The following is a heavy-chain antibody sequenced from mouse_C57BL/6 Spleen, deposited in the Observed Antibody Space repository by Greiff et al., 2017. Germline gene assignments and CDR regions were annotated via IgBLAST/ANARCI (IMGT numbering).Heavy chain of an antibody. J-gene: IGHJ4*01. Sequence: VQLQQPGAVLVKPGASVKLSCKASGFTFTSYCMQWVKQRPGQGLEWIGEIDPSDSYTNYNQKFKGKATLTVDTSSSPAYLQLHSLTSEYSAVYYCAYYDYHYSMDYWGQGTSVTVSS. D-gene: IGHD2-4*01. V-gene: IGHV1-50*01. CDR3: AYYDYHYSMDY. CDR2: IDPSDSYT. CDR1: GFTFTSYC.